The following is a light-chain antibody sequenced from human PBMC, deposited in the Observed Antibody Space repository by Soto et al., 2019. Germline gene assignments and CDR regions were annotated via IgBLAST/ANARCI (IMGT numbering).Light chain of an antibody. J-gene: IGKJ3*01. V-gene: IGKV3-15*01. CDR2: GAS. CDR3: QQYNNWPLRIT. Sequence: EIVMTQSPATLSVSPGERATLSCRASQSVSSNLAWYQQKPGQAPRLLIYGASTSATGIPARFSGSESGTEFTLTISSLQSEDFAVYYCQQYNNWPLRITFGPGTKVDIK. CDR1: QSVSSN.